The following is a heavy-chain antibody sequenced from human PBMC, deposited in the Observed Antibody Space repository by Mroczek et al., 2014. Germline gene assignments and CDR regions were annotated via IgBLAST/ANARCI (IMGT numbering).Heavy chain of an antibody. CDR1: GGSFSGYY. CDR2: INHSGST. V-gene: IGHV4-34*01. J-gene: IGHJ6*02. D-gene: IGHD3-3*01. Sequence: QVQLQQWGAGLLKPSETLSLTCAVYGGSFSGYYWSWIRQPPGKGLEWIGEINHSGSTNYNPSLKSRVTISVDTSKNQFSLKLSSVTAADTAVYYCARDGYDFWSGYSPYYYGMDVWGQGTTVTVSS. CDR3: ARDGYDFWSGYSPYYYGMDV.